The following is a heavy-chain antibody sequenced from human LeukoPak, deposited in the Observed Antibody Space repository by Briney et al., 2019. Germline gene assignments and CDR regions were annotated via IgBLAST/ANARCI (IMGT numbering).Heavy chain of an antibody. D-gene: IGHD3-22*01. CDR3: AKQSSVTTPAS. CDR2: VYPGDSNA. J-gene: IGHJ5*02. V-gene: IGHV5-51*01. CDR1: GYTFTNYW. Sequence: GESLKISYKGSGYTFTNYWIGWVRQMPGKGLEWMGIVYPGDSNAEYSPSFQGQVTISVDNSISTAYLQWSSLRASDTAMYFCAKQSSVTTPASWGQGTLVTVSS.